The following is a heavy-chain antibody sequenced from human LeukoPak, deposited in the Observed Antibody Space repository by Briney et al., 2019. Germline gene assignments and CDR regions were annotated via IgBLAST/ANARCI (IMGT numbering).Heavy chain of an antibody. CDR3: ASTPLYYYDSSGSFGYFDY. D-gene: IGHD3-22*01. CDR2: IYPGDSDT. V-gene: IGHV5-51*01. CDR1: GYSFTSYW. Sequence: GESLKISCKGSGYSFTSYWIGWVRQMPGKGLEWMGIIYPGDSDTRYSPSFQGQVTISADKSISTAYLQWSSLKASDTAMYYSASTPLYYYDSSGSFGYFDYWGQGTLVTVSS. J-gene: IGHJ4*02.